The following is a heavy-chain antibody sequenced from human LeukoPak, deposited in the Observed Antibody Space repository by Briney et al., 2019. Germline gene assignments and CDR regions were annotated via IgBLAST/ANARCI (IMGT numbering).Heavy chain of an antibody. CDR3: AGDRATSYFDY. V-gene: IGHV3-33*01. CDR1: GFTFRSHG. J-gene: IGHJ4*02. CDR2: IWYDGSNK. D-gene: IGHD1-26*01. Sequence: GGSLRLSCAASGFTFRSHGMHWVRQAPGKGLEWVAFIWYDGSNKYYTDSVKGRFTISRDNSKNTLYLQMNSLRAEDTAVYYCAGDRATSYFDYWGQGALVTISS.